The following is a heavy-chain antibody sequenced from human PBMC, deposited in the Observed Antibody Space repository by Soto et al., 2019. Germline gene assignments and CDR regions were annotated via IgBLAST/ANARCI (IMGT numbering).Heavy chain of an antibody. Sequence: RGSLRLSCAASGVTLSDYYMNWIRQAPGKRLEWLSLMSHDGNIKFYADSVKGRFTISRDNSKNTLYLQMTNLRPEDTALYYYASTRFMVIIARGNFWSQGTLVTVSS. CDR3: ASTRFMVIIARGNF. CDR1: GVTLSDYY. V-gene: IGHV3-30-3*01. J-gene: IGHJ4*02. D-gene: IGHD3-3*01. CDR2: MSHDGNIK.